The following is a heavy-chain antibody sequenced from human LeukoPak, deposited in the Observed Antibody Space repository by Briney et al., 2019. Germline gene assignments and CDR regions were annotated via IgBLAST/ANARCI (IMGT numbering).Heavy chain of an antibody. CDR3: ARSRTLGY. D-gene: IGHD1-7*01. CDR1: GFPFSNDE. CDR2: ISSGGSAI. Sequence: PGGSLRLSCAASGFPFSNDEMNWVRQAPGKGLEWVSYISSGGSAIYYADSVKSRFTISRDNAKDSLYLQMNSLRAEDTAVYYCARSRTLGYWGQGTLVTVSS. J-gene: IGHJ4*02. V-gene: IGHV3-48*03.